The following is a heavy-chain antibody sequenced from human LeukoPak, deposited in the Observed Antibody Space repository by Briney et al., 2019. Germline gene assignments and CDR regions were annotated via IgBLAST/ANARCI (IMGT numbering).Heavy chain of an antibody. CDR3: ATIRLGPVYYFDF. CDR1: GGSISNYY. CDR2: IYYSGTT. Sequence: EPSETLSLTCTVSGGSISNYYWSWIRQPPGKGLEWIGYIYYSGTTNYTPSLRSRVTISVDTSKNQFSLKLSSLTAADTAVFYCATIRLGPVYYFDFWGQGTLVTVSS. J-gene: IGHJ4*02. D-gene: IGHD2-2*02. V-gene: IGHV4-59*01.